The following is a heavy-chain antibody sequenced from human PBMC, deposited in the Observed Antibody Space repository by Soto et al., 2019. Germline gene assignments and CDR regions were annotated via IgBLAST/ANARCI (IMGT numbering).Heavy chain of an antibody. Sequence: GGSLRLSCAASGFTVSSNYMSWVRQAPGKGLEWVSVIYSGGSTYYADSVKGRLTISRDNSKNTLYLQMNSLRAEDTAVYYCARGLEVAGTFSRKTYGMDVWGQGTTVTVSS. D-gene: IGHD6-19*01. CDR1: GFTVSSNY. V-gene: IGHV3-53*01. CDR3: ARGLEVAGTFSRKTYGMDV. CDR2: IYSGGST. J-gene: IGHJ6*02.